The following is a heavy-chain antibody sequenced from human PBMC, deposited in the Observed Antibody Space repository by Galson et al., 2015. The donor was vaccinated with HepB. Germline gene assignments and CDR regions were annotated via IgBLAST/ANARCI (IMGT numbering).Heavy chain of an antibody. CDR2: INPNSGGT. CDR1: GYTFTGYY. J-gene: IGHJ6*03. D-gene: IGHD2-2*01. Sequence: SVKVSCKASGYTFTGYYMHWVRQAPGQGLEWMGWINPNSGGTNYAQKSQGRVTMTRDTSISTAYMELSRLRSDDTAVYYCARPVVVPGYYYYYYMDVWGKGTTVTVSS. V-gene: IGHV1-2*02. CDR3: ARPVVVPGYYYYYYMDV.